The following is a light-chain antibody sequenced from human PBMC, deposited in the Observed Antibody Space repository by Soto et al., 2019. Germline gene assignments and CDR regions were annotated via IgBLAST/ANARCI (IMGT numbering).Light chain of an antibody. J-gene: IGLJ2*01. Sequence: QLVLTQSPSASASLGASVKLTCTLSSGHSSYAIAWHQQQPEKGPRYLMKLNSDGSHSKGDGIPDRFSGSSSGAERYLTISSLQSEDEADYYCQTWGTGNVVFGGETKLTVL. CDR3: QTWGTGNVV. CDR2: LNSDGSH. V-gene: IGLV4-69*01. CDR1: SGHSSYA.